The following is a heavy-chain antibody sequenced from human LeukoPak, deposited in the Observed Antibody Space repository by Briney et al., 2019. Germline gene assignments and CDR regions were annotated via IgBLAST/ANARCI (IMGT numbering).Heavy chain of an antibody. Sequence: SVKVSCKASGFTFTSSAVQWARQARGQRLEWIGWIVVGSGNTNYAQKFQERVTITRDMSTSTAYMELSSLRSEDTAVYYCAAPRGYYGSGSNYYYYMDVWGKGTTVTVSS. V-gene: IGHV1-58*01. CDR1: GFTFTSSA. CDR2: IVVGSGNT. D-gene: IGHD3-10*01. CDR3: AAPRGYYGSGSNYYYYMDV. J-gene: IGHJ6*03.